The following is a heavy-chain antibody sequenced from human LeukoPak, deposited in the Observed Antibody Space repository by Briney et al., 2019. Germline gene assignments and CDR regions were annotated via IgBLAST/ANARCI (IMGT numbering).Heavy chain of an antibody. CDR2: MNPNSGNT. CDR3: ARGPQAYRAVAGYDY. Sequence: ASVKVSCKASGYTFTSYDINWVRQATGQGLEWMGWMNPNSGNTGYAQKFQGRVTMTRNTSISTAYVELSSLRSEDTAVYYCARGPQAYRAVAGYDYWGQGTLVTVSS. D-gene: IGHD6-19*01. V-gene: IGHV1-8*01. CDR1: GYTFTSYD. J-gene: IGHJ4*02.